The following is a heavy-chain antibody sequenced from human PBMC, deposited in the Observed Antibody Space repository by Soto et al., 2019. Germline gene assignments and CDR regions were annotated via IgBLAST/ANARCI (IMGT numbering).Heavy chain of an antibody. CDR3: ARDSLGYCSGGSCSTFDY. D-gene: IGHD2-15*01. Sequence: PVGSLRLSCEASGFIFSDHAVSWVRQAPGKGLEWVSAISGNGIAIYYADSVKGRFTISRDNAKNSLYLQMNSLRAEDTAVYYCARDSLGYCSGGSCSTFDYWGQGTLVTVSS. J-gene: IGHJ4*02. V-gene: IGHV3-21*01. CDR1: GFIFSDHA. CDR2: ISGNGIAI.